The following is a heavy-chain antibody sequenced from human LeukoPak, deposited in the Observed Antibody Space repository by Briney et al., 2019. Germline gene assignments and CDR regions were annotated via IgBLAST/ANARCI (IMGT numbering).Heavy chain of an antibody. D-gene: IGHD4-17*01. J-gene: IGHJ5*02. CDR2: IYYSGST. CDR1: GGSFSGYY. CDR3: TRDTGTTGEVKFDP. V-gene: IGHV4-34*01. Sequence: SETLSLTCAVYGGSFSGYYWSWIRQPPGKGLEWIGSIYYSGSTYYNPSLKSRVTISVDTSKNQFSLKLSSVTAADTAVYYCTRDTGTTGEVKFDPWGQGTLVTVSS.